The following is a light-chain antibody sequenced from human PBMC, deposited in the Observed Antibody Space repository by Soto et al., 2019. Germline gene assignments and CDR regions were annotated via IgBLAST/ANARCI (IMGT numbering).Light chain of an antibody. V-gene: IGKV3-20*01. J-gene: IGKJ2*01. CDR1: QSVPYYY. Sequence: EIVLTQSPGTLSLSPGERATLSCRASQSVPYYYLAWYQQKPGQAPRLLIYAASSRATGIPDRFSGSGSGTDFTLTISRLEPEDFAVYYCQQYGSSPPYTFGQGTKLEIK. CDR2: AAS. CDR3: QQYGSSPPYT.